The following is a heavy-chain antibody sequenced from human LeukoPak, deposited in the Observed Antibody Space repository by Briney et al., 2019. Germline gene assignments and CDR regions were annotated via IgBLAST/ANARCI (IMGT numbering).Heavy chain of an antibody. J-gene: IGHJ4*02. CDR2: MGVNT. CDR1: GSTFSNYA. CDR3: ARDTVPLGAPGENGDFFDC. Sequence: GGSLRLPCPASGSTFSNYAIMWFGQAPAKGLQWFAAMGVNTYYKDSVKGRFTISRDNANNPQYLQMKRLSAEDKALYYCARDTVPLGAPGENGDFFDCWGQGTLVTVSS. D-gene: IGHD3-16*01. V-gene: IGHV3-23*01.